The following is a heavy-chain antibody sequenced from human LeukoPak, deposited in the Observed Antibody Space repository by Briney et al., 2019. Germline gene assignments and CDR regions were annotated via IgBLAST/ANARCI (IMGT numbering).Heavy chain of an antibody. Sequence: GGSLRLSCEASGFTFSNYPMSWVRQGPGRRLEWVSVISESGDVTHYADAMKGRFTISRDNAENTLNLQMNGLRAEDTAIYYCARDSSHYLGSSDYWGQGTLVTVSS. V-gene: IGHV3-23*01. D-gene: IGHD6-6*01. CDR2: ISESGDVT. CDR3: ARDSSHYLGSSDY. J-gene: IGHJ4*02. CDR1: GFTFSNYP.